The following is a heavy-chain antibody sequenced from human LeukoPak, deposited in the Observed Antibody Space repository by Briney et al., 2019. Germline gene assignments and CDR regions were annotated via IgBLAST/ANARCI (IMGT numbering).Heavy chain of an antibody. D-gene: IGHD3-3*01. CDR1: GFTFSSYS. CDR2: ISSSTSYI. CDR3: ARDLTDDFWSGYHFDS. V-gene: IGHV3-21*01. J-gene: IGHJ4*02. Sequence: PGGSLRLSCAASGFTFSSYSMNWIRQAPGKGLEWVSSISSSTSYIYYADSVKGRFTISKDNAKNSLYLQMNSLRAEDTAVYYCARDLTDDFWSGYHFDSWGQGTLVTVSS.